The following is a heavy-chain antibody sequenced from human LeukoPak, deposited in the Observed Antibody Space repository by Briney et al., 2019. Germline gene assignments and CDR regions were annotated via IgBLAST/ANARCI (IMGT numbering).Heavy chain of an antibody. CDR2: IRYDGSDK. D-gene: IGHD2-21*02. J-gene: IGHJ6*03. CDR1: GFIFSGHG. V-gene: IGHV3-30*02. Sequence: GGSLKLSCAASGFIFSGHGMHWVRQPPGKGLEWAAFIRYDGSDKYYADSVKGRFTISRDHPENTLYRQMSSPRPEDAAVYYCAKDSYYCGDNCPRYYYYMDVWGKGTTVSVSS. CDR3: AKDSYYCGDNCPRYYYYMDV.